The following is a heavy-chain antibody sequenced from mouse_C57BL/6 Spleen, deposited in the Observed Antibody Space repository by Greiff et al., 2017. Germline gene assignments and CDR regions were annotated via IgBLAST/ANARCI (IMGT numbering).Heavy chain of an antibody. CDR2: IYPGDGDT. J-gene: IGHJ3*01. V-gene: IGHV1-82*01. CDR3: ARPFITTVVVPFAY. Sequence: QVQLKESGPELVKPGASVKISCKASGYAFSSSWMNWVKQRPGKGLEWIGRIYPGDGDTNYNGKFKGKATLTADKSSSTAYMQLSSLTSEDSAVYFCARPFITTVVVPFAYWGQGTLVTVSA. D-gene: IGHD1-1*01. CDR1: GYAFSSSW.